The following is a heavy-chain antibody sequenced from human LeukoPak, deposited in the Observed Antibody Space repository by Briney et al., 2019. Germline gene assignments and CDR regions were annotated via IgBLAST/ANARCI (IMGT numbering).Heavy chain of an antibody. V-gene: IGHV4-4*07. CDR2: IYTSVRT. D-gene: IGHD3-22*01. CDR3: ARSGLYYYDSSGNYFDY. J-gene: IGHJ4*02. Sequence: PSETLSLTCTVSGGSISRYYWSWIRQSAGKGLEWIGRIYTSVRTDYNPSLKSRVTMSVDTSKNQFSLRLNSVTAADTAVYYCARSGLYYYDSSGNYFDYWGQGTLVTVSS. CDR1: GGSISRYY.